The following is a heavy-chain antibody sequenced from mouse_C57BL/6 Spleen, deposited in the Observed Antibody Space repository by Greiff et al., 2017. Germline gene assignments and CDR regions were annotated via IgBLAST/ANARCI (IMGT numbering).Heavy chain of an antibody. CDR3: ARGDWEVSYAMDY. V-gene: IGHV1-52*01. D-gene: IGHD4-1*01. CDR2: IYPSDSET. CDR1: GYTFTSYW. Sequence: QVQLQQPGAELVRPGSSVKLSCKASGYTFTSYWMHWVKQRPIQGLEWIGNIYPSDSETHYNQKFKDKATLTVDKSSSTAYMQLSSLTSEDSAVYYCARGDWEVSYAMDYWGQGTSVTVSS. J-gene: IGHJ4*01.